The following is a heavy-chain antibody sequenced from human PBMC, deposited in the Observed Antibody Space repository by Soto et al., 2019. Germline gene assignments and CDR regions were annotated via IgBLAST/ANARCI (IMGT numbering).Heavy chain of an antibody. D-gene: IGHD6-13*01. Sequence: SETLSLTCTVSGGSISSGGYYWSWIRQHPGKGLEWIGYIYYSGSTYYNPSLKSRVTISVDTSKNQFSLKLSSVTAADTAVYYCAREYSSSWHNWFDPWGQGTLVTVSS. CDR3: AREYSSSWHNWFDP. V-gene: IGHV4-31*03. CDR1: GGSISSGGYY. J-gene: IGHJ5*02. CDR2: IYYSGST.